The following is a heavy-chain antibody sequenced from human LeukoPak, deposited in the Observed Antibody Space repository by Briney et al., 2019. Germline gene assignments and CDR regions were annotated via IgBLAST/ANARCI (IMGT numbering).Heavy chain of an antibody. V-gene: IGHV3-11*05. CDR1: GFTFSDYY. Sequence: PGGSLRLSCAASGFTFSDYYMSWIRQAPGKGLEWVSYISSSSSYTNYADSVKGRFTISRDNAKNTLYLQMNSLRAEDTAVYYCAKDHYVSGRYDAFDIWGQGTMVTVSS. CDR2: ISSSSSYT. CDR3: AKDHYVSGRYDAFDI. J-gene: IGHJ3*02. D-gene: IGHD3-10*01.